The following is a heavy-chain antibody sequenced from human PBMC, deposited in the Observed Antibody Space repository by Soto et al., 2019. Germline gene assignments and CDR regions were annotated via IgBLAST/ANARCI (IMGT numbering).Heavy chain of an antibody. V-gene: IGHV3-9*01. CDR1: GFTFDDYA. CDR3: AKGPAAINYYYYYMDV. Sequence: GGSLGLSCAASGFTFDDYAMHWVRQAPGKGLEWVSGISWNSGSIGYADSVKGRFTISRDNAKNSLYLQMNSLRAEDTALYYCAKGPAAINYYYYYMDVWGKGTTVTVSS. J-gene: IGHJ6*03. D-gene: IGHD2-2*02. CDR2: ISWNSGSI.